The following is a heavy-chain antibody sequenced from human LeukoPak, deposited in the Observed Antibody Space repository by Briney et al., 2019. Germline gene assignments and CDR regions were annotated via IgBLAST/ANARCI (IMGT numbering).Heavy chain of an antibody. Sequence: GGSLRLSCAASGFTFGSYAMSWVRQAPGKGLGWVSVISGSGGSTYYADCVKGRFTISRDNSKNTLYLQMNSLRAEDTAVYYCAKGPWTGYSPFDYWGQGTLVTVSS. J-gene: IGHJ4*02. D-gene: IGHD3/OR15-3a*01. CDR3: AKGPWTGYSPFDY. V-gene: IGHV3-23*01. CDR2: ISGSGGST. CDR1: GFTFGSYA.